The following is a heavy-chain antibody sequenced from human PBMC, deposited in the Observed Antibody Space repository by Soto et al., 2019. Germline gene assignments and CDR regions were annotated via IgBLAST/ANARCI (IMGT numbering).Heavy chain of an antibody. Sequence: QVQLEQSGAEVKKPGASVKVSFKASGYTFTSYDINWVRQATGQGLEWMGWMNPDSGNTGYAQKFQGRVTMTRNTSMSTAYMELSSLRSEDTAVSYCARSTNDYGDRHWGQGTLVTVCS. CDR1: GYTFTSYD. CDR2: MNPDSGNT. J-gene: IGHJ4*02. D-gene: IGHD4-17*01. V-gene: IGHV1-8*01. CDR3: ARSTNDYGDRH.